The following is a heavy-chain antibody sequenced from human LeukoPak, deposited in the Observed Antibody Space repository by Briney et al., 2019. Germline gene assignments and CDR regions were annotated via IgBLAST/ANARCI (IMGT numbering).Heavy chain of an antibody. CDR2: ISGSGGST. D-gene: IGHD3-22*01. Sequence: GGSLRLSCAASGFTFDDYGMSWVRQAPGKGLEWVSAISGSGGSTYYADSVKGRFTISRDNSKNTLYLQMNSLRAEDTAVYYCAKDGVVGRGYDSSGYYYGETFDYWGQGTLVTVSS. J-gene: IGHJ4*02. CDR3: AKDGVVGRGYDSSGYYYGETFDY. V-gene: IGHV3-23*01. CDR1: GFTFDDYG.